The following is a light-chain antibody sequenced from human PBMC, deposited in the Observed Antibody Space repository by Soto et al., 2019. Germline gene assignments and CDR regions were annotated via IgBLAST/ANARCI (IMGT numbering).Light chain of an antibody. J-gene: IGLJ3*02. V-gene: IGLV2-14*01. CDR1: SSDIGTYNY. Sequence: QSVLTQPASVSGSPGQSVTISCTGTSSDIGTYNYVSWYQQHPGKVPKLMIYEVSNRPSGVSNRFSGSKSGNTASLAISGLQAEDEADYYCSSYAASGTEVFGGGTKLTVL. CDR2: EVS. CDR3: SSYAASGTEV.